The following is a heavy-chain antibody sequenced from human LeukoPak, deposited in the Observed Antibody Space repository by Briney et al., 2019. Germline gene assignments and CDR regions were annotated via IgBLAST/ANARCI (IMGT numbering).Heavy chain of an antibody. D-gene: IGHD5-12*01. J-gene: IGHJ4*02. CDR1: GGSISSSSYY. CDR2: IYYSGST. CDR3: AREGYSGYDFDY. Sequence: SETLSLTCTVSGGSISSSSYYWGWIRQPPGKGLEWIGSIYYSGSTYYNPSLKSRVTISIDTSTSKNQFSLKLSSVTAADTAVYYCAREGYSGYDFDYWGQGALVTVSS. V-gene: IGHV4-39*07.